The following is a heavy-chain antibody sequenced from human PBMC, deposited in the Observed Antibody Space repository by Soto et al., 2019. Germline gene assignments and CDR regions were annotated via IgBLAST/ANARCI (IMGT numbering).Heavy chain of an antibody. CDR1: GFPFSSYA. V-gene: IGHV3-23*01. Sequence: EVQLLESGGGLVQPGGSLRLSCAASGFPFSSYAMSWVRQAPGKGLEWVSTISGSGVSTHYADSVKGRVTISRDNSKNTLYLQMNTLRAEDTAVYYCAKGAAYHYDNSCYGFYFEYWGQGTLVTVSS. J-gene: IGHJ4*02. D-gene: IGHD3-22*01. CDR3: AKGAAYHYDNSCYGFYFEY. CDR2: ISGSGVST.